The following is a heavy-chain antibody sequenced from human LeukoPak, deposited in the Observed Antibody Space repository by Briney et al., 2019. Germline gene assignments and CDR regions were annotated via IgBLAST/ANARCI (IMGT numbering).Heavy chain of an antibody. V-gene: IGHV3-23*01. Sequence: GGSLRLSCAASGFAFSSYAMSWVRQAPGKGLEWVSAISGSGGSTYCADSVKGRFTISRDNSKNTLYLQMNSLRAEDTALYYCAKDAYYYDSSGYYGLDYWGQGTLVTVSS. J-gene: IGHJ4*02. CDR1: GFAFSSYA. CDR2: ISGSGGST. CDR3: AKDAYYYDSSGYYGLDY. D-gene: IGHD3-22*01.